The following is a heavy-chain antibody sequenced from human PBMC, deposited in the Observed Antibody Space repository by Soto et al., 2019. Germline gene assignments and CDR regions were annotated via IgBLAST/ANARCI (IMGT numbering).Heavy chain of an antibody. CDR2: ISSDSSYT. Sequence: QVQLVESGGGLVKPGGSLRLSCAVSGFTFSDYYMSWIRQAPGKGLEWVSYISSDSSYTNYADSVKGRFTISRDNAKNSLYRQMTILRAEDTAVYYCARAGDSDVDAVFGYWGHGTLMAVSS. CDR1: GFTFSDYY. CDR3: ARAGDSDVDAVFGY. D-gene: IGHD3-10*01. J-gene: IGHJ4*01. V-gene: IGHV3-11*06.